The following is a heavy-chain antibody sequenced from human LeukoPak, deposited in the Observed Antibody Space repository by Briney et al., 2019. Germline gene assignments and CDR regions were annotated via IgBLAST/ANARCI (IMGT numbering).Heavy chain of an antibody. CDR2: ISYDGSNK. CDR3: ARASSVSIAASFDY. CDR1: GFTFSTYG. V-gene: IGHV3-30*19. D-gene: IGHD6-6*01. J-gene: IGHJ4*02. Sequence: GGSLRLSCAASGFTFSTYGMHWVRQAPGKGLEWVAVISYDGSNKYYADSVKGRFTISRDNSKNTLYLQMNSLRAEDTAVYYCARASSVSIAASFDYWGQGTLVTVSS.